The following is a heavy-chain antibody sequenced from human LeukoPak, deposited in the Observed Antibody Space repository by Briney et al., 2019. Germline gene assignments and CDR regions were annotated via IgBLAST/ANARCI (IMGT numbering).Heavy chain of an antibody. CDR1: GFTFSSYA. D-gene: IGHD3-10*01. V-gene: IGHV3-23*01. CDR2: ISGSGGST. CDR3: AKDSMVPGVILGGFDY. J-gene: IGHJ4*02. Sequence: PGGSLRLSCAASGFTFSSYAMSWVRQAPGKGLEWVSAISGSGGSTYYADSVKGRFTISRDNSKNTLYLQMNSLRAEDTAVYYCAKDSMVPGVILGGFDYWGQGTLVTVSS.